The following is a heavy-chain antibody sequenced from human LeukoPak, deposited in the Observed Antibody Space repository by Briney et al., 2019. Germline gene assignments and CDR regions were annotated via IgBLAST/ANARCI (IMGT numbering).Heavy chain of an antibody. CDR2: IYPGDSAT. CDR1: GYSFTSYW. J-gene: IGHJ3*02. Sequence: GESLKISCKGSGYSFTSYWIGWVRQMPGKGLEWMGIIYPGDSATRFSPTFQGQVTISADQSIGTAYLQWSSLKASDTAMYYCARRHYGSGSYYQGNAFDIWGQGTMVTVSS. CDR3: ARRHYGSGSYYQGNAFDI. V-gene: IGHV5-51*01. D-gene: IGHD3-10*01.